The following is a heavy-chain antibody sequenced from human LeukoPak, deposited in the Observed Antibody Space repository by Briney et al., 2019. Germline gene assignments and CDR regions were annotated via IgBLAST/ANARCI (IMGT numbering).Heavy chain of an antibody. CDR2: INWNGGSI. CDR1: GFTLDDYG. Sequence: PGGSLRLSCAASGFTLDDYGMSWVRHAAGKGVEWVSGINWNGGSIVYADYVKGRFTISRDNAKNSLYLQMKSLRAEDTALYYCARASAPDSSGYYYGPAVRLRSNAFDIWGQGTMVTVSS. J-gene: IGHJ3*02. CDR3: ARASAPDSSGYYYGPAVRLRSNAFDI. D-gene: IGHD3-22*01. V-gene: IGHV3-20*04.